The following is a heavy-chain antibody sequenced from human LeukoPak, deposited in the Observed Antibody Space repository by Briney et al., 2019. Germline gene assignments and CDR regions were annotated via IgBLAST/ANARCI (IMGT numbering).Heavy chain of an antibody. D-gene: IGHD3-9*01. J-gene: IGHJ6*03. Sequence: GGSLRLSCTASGFTFGDYAMSWVRQAPGKGLEWVGFIRSKAYGGTTEYAASVKGRFTISRDDSKSIAYLQMNSLKTEDTAVYYCTRDAFYYDILTGYISYMDVWGKGTTVTISS. CDR3: TRDAFYYDILTGYISYMDV. CDR1: GFTFGDYA. CDR2: IRSKAYGGTT. V-gene: IGHV3-49*04.